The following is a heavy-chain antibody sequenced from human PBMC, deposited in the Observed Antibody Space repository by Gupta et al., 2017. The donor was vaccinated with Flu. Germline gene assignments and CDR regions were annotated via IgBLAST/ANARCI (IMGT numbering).Heavy chain of an antibody. CDR2: IYYSGST. V-gene: IGHV4-39*01. CDR3: ARHRVERRPGPANVDY. D-gene: IGHD1-1*01. Sequence: SYYWGWIRQPPGKGLEWIGSIYYSGSTYYNPSLKSRVTISVDTSKNQFSLKLSSVTAADTAVYYCARHRVERRPGPANVDYWGQGTLVTVSA. CDR1: SYY. J-gene: IGHJ4*02.